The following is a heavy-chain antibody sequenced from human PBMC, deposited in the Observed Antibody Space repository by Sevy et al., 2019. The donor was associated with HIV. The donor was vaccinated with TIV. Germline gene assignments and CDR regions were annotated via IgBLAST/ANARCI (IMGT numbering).Heavy chain of an antibody. J-gene: IGHJ4*02. Sequence: SDTLSLTCTVSGGSISSYYWSWIRQPAGKGPEWIGRVYTSGSTNYNPSFKSRVTMSVDASKNQFSLKLSSVTAADTAVYYCARGLVKSTFYYFDYWGQGALVTVSS. CDR3: ARGLVKSTFYYFDY. CDR1: GGSISSYY. CDR2: VYTSGST. D-gene: IGHD1-26*01. V-gene: IGHV4-4*07.